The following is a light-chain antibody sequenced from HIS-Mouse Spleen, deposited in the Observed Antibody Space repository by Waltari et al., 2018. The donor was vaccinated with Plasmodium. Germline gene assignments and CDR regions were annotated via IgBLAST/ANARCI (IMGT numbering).Light chain of an antibody. V-gene: IGKV1-39*01. J-gene: IGKJ1*01. Sequence: DIQMTQSPSPLSASVGDTVTVTCRASQSISNYLNGYQQKPGKAPKFLFYAASTLQSGVPSRFSGSGSGTDFTLTISSLQPEDFATYYCQQSYSTWTFGQGTKVEIK. CDR1: QSISNY. CDR3: QQSYSTWT. CDR2: AAS.